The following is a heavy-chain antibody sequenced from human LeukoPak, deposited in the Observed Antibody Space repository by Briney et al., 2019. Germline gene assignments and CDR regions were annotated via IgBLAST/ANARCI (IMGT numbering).Heavy chain of an antibody. D-gene: IGHD3-10*01. V-gene: IGHV1-3*02. CDR3: ARDWPLYGSGSYYTSPFDY. CDR1: GYTFTSYA. Sequence: ASVKVSCKASGYTFTSYAMHWVRRAPGQRLEWMGWSNAGNGNTKYSQEFQGRVTITRDTSASTAYMELSSLRSEDMAVYYCARDWPLYGSGSYYTSPFDYWGQGTLVTVSS. CDR2: SNAGNGNT. J-gene: IGHJ4*02.